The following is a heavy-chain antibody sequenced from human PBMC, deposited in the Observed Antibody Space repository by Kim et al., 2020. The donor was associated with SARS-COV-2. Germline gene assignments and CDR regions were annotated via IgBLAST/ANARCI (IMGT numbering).Heavy chain of an antibody. Sequence: GGSLRLSCAASGFTFSSYWMSWVRQAPGKGLEWVANIKQDGSEKYYVDAVKGRVTISRDNAKNSLYLQMNSLRAEDTAVYYCARVAAYYDFWSGYSINYYYYYCMDFWGQGTTVTVSS. D-gene: IGHD3-3*01. CDR2: IKQDGSEK. J-gene: IGHJ6*02. CDR1: GFTFSSYW. V-gene: IGHV3-7*03. CDR3: ARVAAYYDFWSGYSINYYYYYCMDF.